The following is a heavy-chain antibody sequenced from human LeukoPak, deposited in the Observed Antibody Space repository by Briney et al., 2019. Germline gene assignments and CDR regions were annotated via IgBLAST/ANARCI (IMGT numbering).Heavy chain of an antibody. Sequence: KRGGSLRLSCAASGFTFSNYGMNWVRQAPGKGLEWVSVIETSGVITYYTDSVKGRFTISRDNSKNTLNLQMDSLRVEDTAVYYCAKGDTGVIRRYYLDSWGQGTLVTVSS. J-gene: IGHJ4*02. V-gene: IGHV3-23*05. D-gene: IGHD5-18*01. CDR2: IETSGVIT. CDR1: GFTFSNYG. CDR3: AKGDTGVIRRYYLDS.